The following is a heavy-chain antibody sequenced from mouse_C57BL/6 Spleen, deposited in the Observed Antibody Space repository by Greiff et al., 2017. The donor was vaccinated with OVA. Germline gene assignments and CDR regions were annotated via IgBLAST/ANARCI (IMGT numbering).Heavy chain of an antibody. CDR2: IYPGDGDT. D-gene: IGHD1-1*02. CDR1: GYAISTSW. J-gene: IGHJ3*01. CDR3: ARSLWGAY. V-gene: IGHV1-82*01. Sequence: VQLQQSGPALVKPGASVKISCKASGYAISTSWMTCVKQRPGKGLDCIGRIYPGDGDTTYHGKFKGKATLTADKSSSTAYMQLSSLTSEDSAVYFCARSLWGAYWGQGTLVTVSA.